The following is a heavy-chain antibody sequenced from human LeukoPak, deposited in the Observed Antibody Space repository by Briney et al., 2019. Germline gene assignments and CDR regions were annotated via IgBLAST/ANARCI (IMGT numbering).Heavy chain of an antibody. V-gene: IGHV4-39*07. D-gene: IGHD3-22*01. CDR1: GGSISSSSYY. J-gene: IGHJ6*03. CDR2: IYYTGRT. CDR3: ARVDSSGYYYYYYYMDV. Sequence: SETLSLTCTVSGGSISSSSYYWGWIRQPPGKGLEWIGSIYYTGRTYYNASLKSRVTISVDTSKNQLSLKLSSVTAADTAVYYCARVDSSGYYYYYYYMDVWGKGTTVTVSS.